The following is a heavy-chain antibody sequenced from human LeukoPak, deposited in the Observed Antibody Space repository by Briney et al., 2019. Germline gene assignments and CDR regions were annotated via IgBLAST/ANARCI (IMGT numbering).Heavy chain of an antibody. J-gene: IGHJ4*02. CDR1: GFSFRCHA. Sequence: GGSLRLSCVGSGFSFRCHAVSWVRQAPEKGVEFVSGIYENGGTTYYAESVKGRFSISRENSKNTLYPQMDSLRGEDTAVYCCAKDFRIGYSAHFDYWGQGALVTVSS. D-gene: IGHD2-21*01. V-gene: IGHV3-23*01. CDR3: AKDFRIGYSAHFDY. CDR2: IYENGGTT.